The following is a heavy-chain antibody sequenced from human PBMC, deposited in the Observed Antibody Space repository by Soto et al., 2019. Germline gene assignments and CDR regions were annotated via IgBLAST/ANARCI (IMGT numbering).Heavy chain of an antibody. CDR1: GFTFSSYA. V-gene: IGHV3-64D*08. J-gene: IGHJ4*02. D-gene: IGHD6-19*01. CDR3: VPWNEQWLAYYFDY. Sequence: GGSLRLSCSASGFTFSSYAMYWVRQAPGKGLEYVSAISSNGGSTYYADSVKGRFTISRDNSKNTLYLQMSSLRAEDTAVYYCVPWNEQWLAYYFDYWGQGTLVTVSS. CDR2: ISSNGGST.